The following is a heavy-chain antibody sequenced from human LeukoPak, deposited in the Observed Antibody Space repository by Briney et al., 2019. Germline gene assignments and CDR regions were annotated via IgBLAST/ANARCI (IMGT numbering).Heavy chain of an antibody. CDR1: GGSISSSSYY. CDR3: AREFVVPAVPRGADAFDI. D-gene: IGHD2-2*01. J-gene: IGHJ3*02. Sequence: SETLPLTCTVSGGSISSSSYYWGWIRQPPGKGLEWIGSIYYSGSTYYNPSLKSRVTISVDTSKNQFSLKLSSVTAADTAVYYCAREFVVPAVPRGADAFDIWGQGTMVTVSS. V-gene: IGHV4-39*07. CDR2: IYYSGST.